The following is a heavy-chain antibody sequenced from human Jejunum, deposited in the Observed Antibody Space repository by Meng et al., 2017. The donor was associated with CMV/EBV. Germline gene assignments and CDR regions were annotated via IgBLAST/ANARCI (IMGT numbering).Heavy chain of an antibody. CDR1: GFIFSNHW. CDR2: INGDGAST. J-gene: IGHJ5*02. CDR3: ARSVGRYNLFDP. Sequence: ASGFIFSNHWVPWVRHAPGKGLVWVSRINGDGASTSYADSVKGRFTISRDNPRNTVYLEMNSVRAEDTAMYYCARSVGRYNLFDPWGQGTLVTVSS. V-gene: IGHV3-74*01.